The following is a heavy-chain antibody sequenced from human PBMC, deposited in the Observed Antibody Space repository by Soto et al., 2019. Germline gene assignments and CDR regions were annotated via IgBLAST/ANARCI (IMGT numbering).Heavy chain of an antibody. CDR1: GFTFSSYW. Sequence: EVQLVESGGGLVQPGGSLRLSCVDSGFTFSSYWMSWVRQAPVKGLEWVGNIKQDGSEENYVDSVKGRFTIPRDNAKNSMYLQMNSLRVEDTAVYYCARIAASGWGWDVWGQGTTVVVSS. D-gene: IGHD6-13*01. V-gene: IGHV3-7*01. J-gene: IGHJ6*02. CDR2: IKQDGSEE. CDR3: ARIAASGWGWDV.